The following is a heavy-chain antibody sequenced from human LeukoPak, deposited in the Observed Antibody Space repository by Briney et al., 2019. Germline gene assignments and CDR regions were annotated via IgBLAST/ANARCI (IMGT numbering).Heavy chain of an antibody. CDR2: IYYSGST. CDR3: ATRYPTTYYYDSSGYYYLSN. Sequence: SETLSLTCTVSGGSISSYYWSWIRQHPGKGLEWIGYIYYSGSTYYNPSLKSRVTISVDTSKNQFSLKLSSVTAADTAVYYCATRYPTTYYYDSSGYYYLSNWGQGTLVTVSS. CDR1: GGSISSYY. D-gene: IGHD3-22*01. V-gene: IGHV4-59*06. J-gene: IGHJ4*02.